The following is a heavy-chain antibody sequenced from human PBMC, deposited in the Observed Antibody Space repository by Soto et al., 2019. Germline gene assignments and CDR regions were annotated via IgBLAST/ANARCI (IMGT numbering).Heavy chain of an antibody. CDR2: IYYSGST. CDR1: GGSISSYY. D-gene: IGHD3-22*01. J-gene: IGHJ5*02. V-gene: IGHV4-59*08. Sequence: SETLSLTCTVSGGSISSYYWSWIRQPPGKGLEWIGYIYYSGSTNYNPSLKSRVTISVDTSKNQFSLKLSSVTAADTAVYYCARLTMIEVPVRYNWFDPWGQGTLVTVSS. CDR3: ARLTMIEVPVRYNWFDP.